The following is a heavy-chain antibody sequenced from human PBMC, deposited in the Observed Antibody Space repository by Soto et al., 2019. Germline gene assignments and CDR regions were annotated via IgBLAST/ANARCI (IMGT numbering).Heavy chain of an antibody. J-gene: IGHJ6*03. V-gene: IGHV3-64*01. CDR2: INKDGSST. D-gene: IGHD1-26*01. CDR3: ATAGLVSGYYYYYMDV. Sequence: EVQLVESGGDLVQPGGSLRLSCAASGFTFSNYPMHWVRQAPGKGLEYISAINKDGSSTYYANSVRGRFTISRDNSKNTLYLQMGSLRAEDMAVYYCATAGLVSGYYYYYMDVWAKGPRSPSP. CDR1: GFTFSNYP.